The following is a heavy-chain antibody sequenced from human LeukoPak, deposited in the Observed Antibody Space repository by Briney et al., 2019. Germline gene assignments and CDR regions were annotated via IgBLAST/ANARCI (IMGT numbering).Heavy chain of an antibody. D-gene: IGHD2-2*01. CDR2: ISSSSCYI. CDR3: ARSVSSTSWEFDY. J-gene: IGHJ4*02. V-gene: IGHV3-21*01. Sequence: GGSLRLSCAASGFTFSSYSMNWVRQAPGKGLEWVSSISSSSCYIYYADSVKGRFTISRDNAKNSLYLQMNSLRAEDTAVYYCARSVSSTSWEFDYWGQGTLVTVSS. CDR1: GFTFSSYS.